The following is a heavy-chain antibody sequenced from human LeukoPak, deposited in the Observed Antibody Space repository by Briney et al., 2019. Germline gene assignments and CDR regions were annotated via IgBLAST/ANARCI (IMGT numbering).Heavy chain of an antibody. CDR1: GYSFTSYW. CDR3: ARIGYCTNGVCYASDYFDY. Sequence: GGALKISFKGSGYSFTSYWIGWVRQVPGKGLEWMGIIYPGDSDTRYSPSFQGQVTISADKSISTAYLQWSSLKASDTAMYYCARIGYCTNGVCYASDYFDYWGQGTLVTVSS. J-gene: IGHJ4*02. D-gene: IGHD2-8*01. CDR2: IYPGDSDT. V-gene: IGHV5-51*01.